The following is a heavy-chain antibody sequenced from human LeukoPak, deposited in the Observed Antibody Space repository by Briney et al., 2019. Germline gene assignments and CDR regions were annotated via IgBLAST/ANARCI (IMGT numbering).Heavy chain of an antibody. V-gene: IGHV4-39*07. CDR1: GGSISSSSYY. Sequence: SETLSLTCTVSGGSISSSSYYWGWIRQPPGKGLEWIGSIYHSGSTYYNPSLKSRVTISVDTSKNQFSLKLSSVTAADTAVYYCARGAKMATTRIDYWGQGTLVAVSS. CDR2: IYHSGST. D-gene: IGHD5-24*01. CDR3: ARGAKMATTRIDY. J-gene: IGHJ4*02.